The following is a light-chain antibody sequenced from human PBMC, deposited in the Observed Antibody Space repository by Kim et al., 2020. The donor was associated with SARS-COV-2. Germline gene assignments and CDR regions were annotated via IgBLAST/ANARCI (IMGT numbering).Light chain of an antibody. CDR2: EDN. CDR3: QSYDNSNQV. CDR1: SGSIASYY. Sequence: NFKLTQPHSVSESPGKTVTISCTRSSGSIASYYVQWYQQRPGSSPTTVIYEDNQRPSGVPDRFSGSIDSSSNSASLTISGLKTEDEADYYCQSYDNSNQVFGGGTKLTVL. J-gene: IGLJ3*02. V-gene: IGLV6-57*01.